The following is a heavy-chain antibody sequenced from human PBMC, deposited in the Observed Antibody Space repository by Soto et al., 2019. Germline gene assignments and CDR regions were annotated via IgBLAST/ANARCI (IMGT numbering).Heavy chain of an antibody. J-gene: IGHJ4*02. CDR1: GYTFTSYY. D-gene: IGHD3-3*01. Sequence: QVQLVQSGAEVKKPGASVKVSCKASGYTFTSYYMHWVRQAPGQGLEWRGIINPSGGSTSYAQKFQGRVTMTRDTSTSTVYLELSSLRSEDTAVYYCARVSAEDDFWSGYYFDYWGQGTLVTVSS. CDR2: INPSGGST. CDR3: ARVSAEDDFWSGYYFDY. V-gene: IGHV1-46*01.